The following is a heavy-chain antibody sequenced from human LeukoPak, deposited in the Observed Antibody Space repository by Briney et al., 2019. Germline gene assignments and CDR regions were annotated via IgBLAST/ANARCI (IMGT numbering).Heavy chain of an antibody. J-gene: IGHJ4*02. CDR2: INPNSGGT. D-gene: IGHD3-3*01. V-gene: IGHV1-2*02. CDR1: GYTFTGYY. Sequence: GASVKVSCKASGYTFTGYYMHWVRQAPGQGLEWMGLINPNSGGTNYAQKFQGRVTMTRDTSISTAYMELSRLRSDDTAVYYCARGGAKYDFWSGYYFDYWGQGTLVTVSS. CDR3: ARGGAKYDFWSGYYFDY.